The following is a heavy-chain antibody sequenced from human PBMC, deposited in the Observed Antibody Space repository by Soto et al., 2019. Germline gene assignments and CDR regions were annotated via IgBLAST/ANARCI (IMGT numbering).Heavy chain of an antibody. CDR1: GGSISSYY. CDR2: IYTSDSN. V-gene: IGHV4-4*07. CDR3: ARAYYSSGYYSLDY. Sequence: SETLSLTCTVSGGSISSYYWSWIRQPAGKGLEWIGRIYTSDSNNYNPSLNSRDTTSVDTSKNQFSLKLSSVTAADKAVYYCARAYYSSGYYSLDYWGQGTLVTVSS. J-gene: IGHJ4*02. D-gene: IGHD3-22*01.